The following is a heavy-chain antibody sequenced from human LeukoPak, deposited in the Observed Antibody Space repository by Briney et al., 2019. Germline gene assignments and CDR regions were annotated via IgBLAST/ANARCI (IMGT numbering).Heavy chain of an antibody. CDR2: ISSSSSTI. CDR1: GFTFSSYS. CDR3: ARSDFWSTYQHLLRGMDV. J-gene: IGHJ6*02. V-gene: IGHV3-48*01. Sequence: PGRSLRLSCAASGFTFSSYSMNWVRQAPGKGLEWVSYISSSSSTIYYADSVKGRFTMSRDNAKNSLFLQMNSLRGEDTAVYYCARSDFWSTYQHLLRGMDVWGQGTTVTVSS. D-gene: IGHD3-3*01.